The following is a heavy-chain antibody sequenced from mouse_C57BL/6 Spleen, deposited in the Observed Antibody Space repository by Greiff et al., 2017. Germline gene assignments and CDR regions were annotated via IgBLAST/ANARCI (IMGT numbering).Heavy chain of an antibody. CDR1: GFTFSDYG. V-gene: IGHV5-17*01. CDR2: ISSGSSTI. Sequence: EVQLVESGGGLVKPGGSLKLSCAASGFTFSDYGMHWVRLAPEKGLEWVAYISSGSSTIYYADTVKGRFTISRDNAKNTLFLQMTSLRSEDTAMYYCARKRTGYAMDYWGQGTSVTVSS. J-gene: IGHJ4*01. CDR3: ARKRTGYAMDY.